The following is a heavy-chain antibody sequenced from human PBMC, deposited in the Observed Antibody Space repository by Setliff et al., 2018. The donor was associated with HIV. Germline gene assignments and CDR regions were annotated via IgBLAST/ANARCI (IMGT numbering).Heavy chain of an antibody. D-gene: IGHD3-22*01. CDR3: ARRHLYDSSGQVWAFDI. V-gene: IGHV1-69*13. CDR2: IIPFFGSA. Sequence: SVKVSCKASGGTFSTSAISWMRQAPGQGLEWMGGIIPFFGSANYAQKFQGRLTITADASSSTAYMDLSSLTSEDTAVYYCARRHLYDSSGQVWAFDIWGQGTMVTVS. CDR1: GGTFSTSA. J-gene: IGHJ3*02.